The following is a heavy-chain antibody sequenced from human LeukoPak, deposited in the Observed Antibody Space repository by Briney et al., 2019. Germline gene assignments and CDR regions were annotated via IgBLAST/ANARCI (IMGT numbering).Heavy chain of an antibody. CDR1: GYTFTDVY. V-gene: IGHV1-2*02. CDR2: INPNTGVT. D-gene: IGHD3-10*01. CDR3: ARGRSGGYFDY. Sequence: GASVKLSCKASGYTFTDVYLHWVRQAPGQGLEGMGWINPNTGVTNYLQRYQGRVTMTRDTSTSTAYMDLNSLRSDDTAVYYCARGRSGGYFDYWGQGALVTVSS. J-gene: IGHJ4*02.